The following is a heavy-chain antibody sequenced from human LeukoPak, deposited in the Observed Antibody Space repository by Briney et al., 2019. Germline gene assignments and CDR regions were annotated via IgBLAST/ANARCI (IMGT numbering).Heavy chain of an antibody. CDR2: IIHIFGTA. CDR3: ARDRCSGGSCYPKPKQTPDAFDI. D-gene: IGHD2-15*01. Sequence: SVEVSCKASGGTFSSYAISWVRQAPGQGLEWMGRIIHIFGTANYAQKFQGRVTITTDESTSTAYMELSSLRSEDTAVYYCARDRCSGGSCYPKPKQTPDAFDIWGQGTMVTVSS. CDR1: GGTFSSYA. J-gene: IGHJ3*02. V-gene: IGHV1-69*05.